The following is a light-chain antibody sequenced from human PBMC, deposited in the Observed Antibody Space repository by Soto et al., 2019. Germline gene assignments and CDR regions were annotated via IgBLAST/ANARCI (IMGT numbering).Light chain of an antibody. CDR1: QGISNY. V-gene: IGKV1-27*01. J-gene: IGKJ3*01. CDR2: AAS. CDR3: QKYNSAWIT. Sequence: DIQMTQSPSSLSASVGDRVTITCRASQGISNYLAWYQQKPGKVPKLLIYAASTLQSGVPSRFSGSGSGTDFTLKISRLQDEDVATYYSQKYNSAWITFGPGTKVDIK.